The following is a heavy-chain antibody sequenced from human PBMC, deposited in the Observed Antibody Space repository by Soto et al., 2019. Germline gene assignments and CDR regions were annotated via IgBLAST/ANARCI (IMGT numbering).Heavy chain of an antibody. Sequence: QVRLVESGGGVVQPGRSLRLSCAASGFPFSSYSMFWVRQAPGKGLEWVAVISYDGTNRYYADSVKGRFTVSRDNSKNPLSLQCNSLKSEATAVYYCARERPAPALRSSVAVIAWGHGTLVTVSS. CDR2: ISYDGTNR. CDR3: ARERPAPALRSSVAVIA. CDR1: GFPFSSYS. J-gene: IGHJ5*01. D-gene: IGHD2-21*01. V-gene: IGHV3-30*04.